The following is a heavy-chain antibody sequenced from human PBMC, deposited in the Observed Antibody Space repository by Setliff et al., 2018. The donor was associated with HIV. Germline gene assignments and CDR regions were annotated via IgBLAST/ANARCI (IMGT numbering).Heavy chain of an antibody. J-gene: IGHJ4*02. Sequence: SETLSLTCNVSGGSISSGGYYWNWIRQHPGKGLEWIGYIYYSGSTYYNPSLKSRVTISVDTSKNQFSLKLSSVTAADTAVYYCARGIAAAGTHFDFWGQGTLVTVSS. V-gene: IGHV4-31*03. CDR1: GGSISSGGYY. CDR2: IYYSGST. CDR3: ARGIAAAGTHFDF. D-gene: IGHD6-13*01.